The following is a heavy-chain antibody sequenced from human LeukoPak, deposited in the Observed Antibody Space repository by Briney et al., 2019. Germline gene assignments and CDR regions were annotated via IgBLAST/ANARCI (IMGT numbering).Heavy chain of an antibody. CDR2: ICGSGDT. CDR1: GFTFSSYA. V-gene: IGHV3-23*01. Sequence: GGSLRLSCAASGFTFSSYAMSWVRQAPGKGLEWVSRICGSGDTYYADSVKGRFTISRDNSMNTLYLQLSSLRAEDTAIYYCAKDLAPYYDLWGGLGFNHWGQGSLVTVSS. CDR3: AKDLAPYYDLWGGLGFNH. D-gene: IGHD3-3*01. J-gene: IGHJ4*02.